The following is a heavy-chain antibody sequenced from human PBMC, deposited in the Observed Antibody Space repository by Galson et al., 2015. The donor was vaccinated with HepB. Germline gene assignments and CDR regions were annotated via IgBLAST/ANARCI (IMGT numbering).Heavy chain of an antibody. D-gene: IGHD3-3*01. V-gene: IGHV3-23*01. J-gene: IGHJ4*02. CDR2: ISGSDGST. CDR1: GFTFSSYA. Sequence: SLRLSCAASGFTFSSYAMTWVRQAPGKGLEWVSAISGSDGSTYYADSVKGRFTISRDNSKNTLYLQMNSLRAEDTAVYYCAKCPYDFWSGYSFFDYWGQGTLVTVSS. CDR3: AKCPYDFWSGYSFFDY.